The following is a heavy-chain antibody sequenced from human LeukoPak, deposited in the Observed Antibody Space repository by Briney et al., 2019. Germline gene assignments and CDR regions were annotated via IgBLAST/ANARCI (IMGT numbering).Heavy chain of an antibody. D-gene: IGHD4-17*01. Sequence: GESLKISCKGSGYSFTSYWIGWVRQMPGKGLEWMEIIYPGDSDTRYSPSFQGQVTISADKSISTAYLQWSSLKASGTAMYYYARGSDYGDYVGAFDIWGQGTMVTVSS. CDR1: GYSFTSYW. V-gene: IGHV5-51*01. CDR2: IYPGDSDT. J-gene: IGHJ3*02. CDR3: ARGSDYGDYVGAFDI.